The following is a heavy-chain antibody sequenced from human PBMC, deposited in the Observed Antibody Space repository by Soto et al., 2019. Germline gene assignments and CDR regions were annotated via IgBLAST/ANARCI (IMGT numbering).Heavy chain of an antibody. V-gene: IGHV3-33*01. D-gene: IGHD1-26*01. CDR3: AREVGSGSRSYGMDG. CDR2: IWYDGSNK. CDR1: GFTFSSYG. J-gene: IGHJ6*02. Sequence: QVQLVESGGGVVQPGRSLRLSCAASGFTFSSYGMHWVRQAPGKGLEWVAVIWYDGSNKYYADSVKGRFTISRDNSKNTLDRQMNSLRAEDTAVYYCAREVGSGSRSYGMDGWGQGPTVTVSS.